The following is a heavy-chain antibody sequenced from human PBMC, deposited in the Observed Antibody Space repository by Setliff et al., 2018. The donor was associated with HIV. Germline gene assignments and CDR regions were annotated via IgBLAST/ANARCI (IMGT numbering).Heavy chain of an antibody. CDR2: ISSNGGST. J-gene: IGHJ4*02. V-gene: IGHV3-64D*09. Sequence: GSLRLSCSASGFTFSGNAMHWVRQAPGKGLEYVSSISSNGGSTYYADSVKGRFTISRDNSKNTLYLQMSSLRAEDTAVYYCVKGGRYSADPLDYWGQGTLVTVSS. CDR1: GFTFSGNA. D-gene: IGHD1-26*01. CDR3: VKGGRYSADPLDY.